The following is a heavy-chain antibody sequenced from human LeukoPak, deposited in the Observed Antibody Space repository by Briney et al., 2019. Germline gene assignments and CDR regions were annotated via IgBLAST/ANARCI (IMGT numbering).Heavy chain of an antibody. Sequence: GGSLRLSCAASGFTFGSYGMHWVRQAPGKGLEWVAVISYDGSNKYYADSVKGRFTISRDNSKNTLYLQMNSLRAEDTAVYYCAREGDYYDSSGPNDAFDIWGQGTMVTVSS. D-gene: IGHD3-22*01. CDR1: GFTFGSYG. CDR3: AREGDYYDSSGPNDAFDI. J-gene: IGHJ3*02. CDR2: ISYDGSNK. V-gene: IGHV3-30*19.